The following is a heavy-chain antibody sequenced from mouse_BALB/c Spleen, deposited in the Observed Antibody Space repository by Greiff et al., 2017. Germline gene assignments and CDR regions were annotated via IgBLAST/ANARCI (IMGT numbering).Heavy chain of an antibody. Sequence: EVQLVESGGGLVKPGGSLKLSCAASGFTFSSFGMHWVRQAPEKGLEWVAYISSGSSTIYYADTVKGRFTISRDNPKNTLFLQMTSLRSEDTAMYYCARRGSYDYDEGAYYAMDYWGQGTSVTVSS. CDR1: GFTFSSFG. D-gene: IGHD2-4*01. V-gene: IGHV5-17*02. CDR2: ISSGSSTI. CDR3: ARRGSYDYDEGAYYAMDY. J-gene: IGHJ4*01.